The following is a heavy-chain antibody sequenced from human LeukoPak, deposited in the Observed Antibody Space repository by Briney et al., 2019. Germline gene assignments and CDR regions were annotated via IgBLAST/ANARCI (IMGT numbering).Heavy chain of an antibody. CDR3: ARLGGYHFGFDP. D-gene: IGHD2-15*01. CDR1: GFTVSVNY. J-gene: IGHJ5*02. V-gene: IGHV3-53*04. CDR2: IYAGGIT. Sequence: GGSVRLSCAASGFTVSVNYMNWVRQAPGKGLEWVSLIYAGGITNYADSVKGRFTISRHNSKNTLYLQMNNLGPEDTAIYYCARLGGYHFGFDPWGQGTLVTVS.